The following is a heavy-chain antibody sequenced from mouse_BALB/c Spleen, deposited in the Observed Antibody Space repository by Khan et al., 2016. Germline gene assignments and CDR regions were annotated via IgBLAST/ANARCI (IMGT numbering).Heavy chain of an antibody. D-gene: IGHD2-2*01. CDR2: ITYSGTT. Sequence: EVQLQESGPGLVKPSQSLSLTCTVTGYSITSDYAWNWIRQFPGNKLEWMGYITYSGTTTYNPSLKSRISITRDTSNNQFFLQLNSVTTEDTATYYCARWLDAIDYWGQGTSVTFSS. V-gene: IGHV3-2*02. J-gene: IGHJ4*01. CDR1: GYSITSDYA. CDR3: ARWLDAIDY.